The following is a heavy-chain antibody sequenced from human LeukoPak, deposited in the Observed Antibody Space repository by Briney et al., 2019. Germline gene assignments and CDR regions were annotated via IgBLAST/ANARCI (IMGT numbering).Heavy chain of an antibody. V-gene: IGHV4-39*01. Sequence: PSETLSLTCTVSGGSISSSSYYWGWIRQPPGKGLEWIGSIYYSGSTYYNPSLKSRVTISVDTSKNQFSLKLSSVAAADTAVYYCARLGSGFNNWFDPWGQGTLVTVSS. CDR3: ARLGSGFNNWFDP. CDR2: IYYSGST. CDR1: GGSISSSSYY. J-gene: IGHJ5*02. D-gene: IGHD6-19*01.